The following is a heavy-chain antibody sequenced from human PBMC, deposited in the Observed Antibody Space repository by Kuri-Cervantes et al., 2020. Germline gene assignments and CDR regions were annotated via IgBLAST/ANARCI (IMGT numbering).Heavy chain of an antibody. CDR2: ISSSGKTI. J-gene: IGHJ4*02. D-gene: IGHD2-8*01. V-gene: IGHV3-11*04. Sequence: GGSLRLSCADSGFTFSSDALSWVRQAPGKGLEWVSFISSSGKTIYYADSVKGRFTISRDNAKNSLYLQMNGLRAEDTAVYYCARDMGYCTHGVCYPSYCFDYWGLGTLVTVSS. CDR1: GFTFSSDA. CDR3: ARDMGYCTHGVCYPSYCFDY.